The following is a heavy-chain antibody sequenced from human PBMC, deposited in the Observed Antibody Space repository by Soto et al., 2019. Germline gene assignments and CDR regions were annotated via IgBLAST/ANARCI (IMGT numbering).Heavy chain of an antibody. CDR1: GFTFSGSA. Sequence: GSLRLSCAASGFTFSGSAMHWVRQASGKGLEWVGRIRSKANSYATAYAASVKGRFTISRDDSKNTAYLQMNSLKTEDTAVYYCTSPLYYYDSSGYYRDYWGQGTLVTVSS. V-gene: IGHV3-73*01. D-gene: IGHD3-22*01. CDR3: TSPLYYYDSSGYYRDY. CDR2: IRSKANSYAT. J-gene: IGHJ4*02.